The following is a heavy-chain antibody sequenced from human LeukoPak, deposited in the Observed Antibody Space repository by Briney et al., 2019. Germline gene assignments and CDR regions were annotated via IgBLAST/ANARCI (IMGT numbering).Heavy chain of an antibody. D-gene: IGHD3-22*01. CDR2: IEQDGNEK. J-gene: IGHJ4*02. V-gene: IGHV3-7*01. CDR3: ARDGSSGISHAADY. Sequence: PGGSLRLSCAASGFSFGNYWMIWVRQAPGKGLEWVANIEQDGNEKYYVDSVRGRVTISRDNAKNSLYLQMNSLRAEDTAVYYCARDGSSGISHAADYWGQGTLVTVSS. CDR1: GFSFGNYW.